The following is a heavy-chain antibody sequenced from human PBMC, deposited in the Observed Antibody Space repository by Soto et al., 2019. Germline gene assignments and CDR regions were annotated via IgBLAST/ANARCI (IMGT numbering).Heavy chain of an antibody. CDR2: INPSGGGT. D-gene: IGHD6-6*01. Sequence: ASVKVSCKASGYTFTSHYIHWVRQAPGQGLEWMGVINPSGGGTSYADNFQGRVTMTMDTSTSTVYMELSSLRSEDTAVYYCARDQVPNASRLGDAFDIWGQGTMVTVSS. CDR1: GYTFTSHY. CDR3: ARDQVPNASRLGDAFDI. V-gene: IGHV1-46*01. J-gene: IGHJ3*02.